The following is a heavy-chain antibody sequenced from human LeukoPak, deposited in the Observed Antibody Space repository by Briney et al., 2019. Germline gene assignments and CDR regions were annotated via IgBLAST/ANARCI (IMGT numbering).Heavy chain of an antibody. V-gene: IGHV3-21*01. Sequence: GGSLRLSCAASGFTFSSYSMNWVRQAPGKGLEWVSSISSSSSYIYYADSVKGRFTISRDSAKNSLYLQMSSLRAEDTAVYYCARDPSAVTANTYAWGQGTLVTVSS. J-gene: IGHJ5*02. CDR1: GFTFSSYS. CDR2: ISSSSSYI. D-gene: IGHD2-2*01. CDR3: ARDPSAVTANTYA.